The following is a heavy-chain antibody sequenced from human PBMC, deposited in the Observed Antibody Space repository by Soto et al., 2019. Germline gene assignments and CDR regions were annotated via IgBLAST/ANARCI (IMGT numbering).Heavy chain of an antibody. CDR2: IYYSGST. J-gene: IGHJ5*02. CDR1: GGSISSGDYY. Sequence: SETLSLTCTVSGGSISSGDYYWSWIRQPPGKGLEWIGYIYYSGSTYYNPSLKSRVTISVDTSKNQFSLKLSSVTAADTAVYYCARVSPVVPAAISWFDPWGQGTLVTVSS. CDR3: ARVSPVVPAAISWFDP. D-gene: IGHD2-2*02. V-gene: IGHV4-30-4*01.